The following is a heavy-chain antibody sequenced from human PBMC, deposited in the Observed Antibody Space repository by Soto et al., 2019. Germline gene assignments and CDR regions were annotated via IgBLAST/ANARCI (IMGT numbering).Heavy chain of an antibody. CDR2: INAGNGNT. D-gene: IGHD6-13*01. V-gene: IGHV1-3*01. CDR3: ARAHGAAVFDP. Sequence: ASVKVSCKASGGTFSSYTISWVRQAPGQGLEWMGWINAGNGNTKYSQKFQGRVTITRDTSASTAYMELSSLRSEDTAVYYCARAHGAAVFDPWGQGTLVTVSS. CDR1: GGTFSSYT. J-gene: IGHJ5*02.